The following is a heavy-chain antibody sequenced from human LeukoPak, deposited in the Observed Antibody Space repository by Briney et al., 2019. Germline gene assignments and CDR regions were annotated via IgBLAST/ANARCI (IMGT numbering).Heavy chain of an antibody. Sequence: GGSLRLSCAASGFTFSSYWMHWVRHAPGKGLVWVSRINSDGSSTSYADSMKGRFTISRDNAKNTLYLQMNSLRAEDTAVYYCARDRPHYYDSSGIQTHWGQGTLVTVSS. D-gene: IGHD3-22*01. CDR3: ARDRPHYYDSSGIQTH. CDR1: GFTFSSYW. CDR2: INSDGSST. V-gene: IGHV3-74*01. J-gene: IGHJ4*02.